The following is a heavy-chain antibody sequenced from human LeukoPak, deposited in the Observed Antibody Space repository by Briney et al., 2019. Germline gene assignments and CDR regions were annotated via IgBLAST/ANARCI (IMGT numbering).Heavy chain of an antibody. CDR3: VKDYDFWSGYYSPTRGYFDY. D-gene: IGHD3-3*01. J-gene: IGHJ4*02. CDR1: GFTFSSYG. Sequence: PGGSLRLSCAASGFTFSSYGMHWVRQAPGKGLEWVSFIRYDGSNKYYADSVKGRFTISRDNSKNTLYLQMNSLRAEVTAVYYCVKDYDFWSGYYSPTRGYFDYWGQGTLVTVSS. CDR2: IRYDGSNK. V-gene: IGHV3-30*02.